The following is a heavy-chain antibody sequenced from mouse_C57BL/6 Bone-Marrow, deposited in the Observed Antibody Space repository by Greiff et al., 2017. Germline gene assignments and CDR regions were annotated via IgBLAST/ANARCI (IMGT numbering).Heavy chain of an antibody. CDR1: GYTFTNYW. D-gene: IGHD1-1*01. CDR3: ARGDYYGSSFAY. Sequence: QVQLQQSGAELVRPGTSVKMSCKASGYTFTNYWIGWAKQRPGHGLEWIGDIYPGGGYTNDNEKFKGKATLTADKSSSTAYMQFSSLTSEDSAIYYCARGDYYGSSFAYWGQGTLVTVSA. CDR2: IYPGGGYT. V-gene: IGHV1-63*01. J-gene: IGHJ3*01.